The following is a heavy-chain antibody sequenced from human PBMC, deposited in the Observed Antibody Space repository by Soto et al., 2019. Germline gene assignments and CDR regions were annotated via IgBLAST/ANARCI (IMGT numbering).Heavy chain of an antibody. CDR3: AREGRTYYYGSGSPRYYYYYMDV. CDR2: IKQDGSEK. J-gene: IGHJ6*03. Sequence: GGSLRLSCAASGFTFSSYWMSWVRQAPGKGLEWVANIKQDGSEKYYVDSVKGRFTISRDNAKNSLYLQMNCLRAEDTAVYYCAREGRTYYYGSGSPRYYYYYMDVWGKGTTVTVSS. V-gene: IGHV3-7*01. D-gene: IGHD3-10*01. CDR1: GFTFSSYW.